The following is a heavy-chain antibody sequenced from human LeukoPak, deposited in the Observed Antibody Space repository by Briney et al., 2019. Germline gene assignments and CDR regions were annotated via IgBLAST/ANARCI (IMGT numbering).Heavy chain of an antibody. V-gene: IGHV1-18*01. CDR2: ISAYDGNT. J-gene: IGHJ1*01. CDR1: GYSFTNYG. Sequence: GASVKVSCKASGYSFTNYGISWVRQAPGQGLEWMGWISAYDGNTNYAQKLQGRVTMTTDTSTSTAYMELRSLRSDDPAGYYCARVNRWWATSGYFQHWGQGTLVTVSS. CDR3: ARVNRWWATSGYFQH. D-gene: IGHD2-15*01.